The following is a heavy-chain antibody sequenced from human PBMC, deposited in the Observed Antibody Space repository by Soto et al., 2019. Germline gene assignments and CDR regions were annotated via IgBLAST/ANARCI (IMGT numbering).Heavy chain of an antibody. CDR3: ARDPYDYIWGSNRPDDGFDI. Sequence: GGSLRLSCAASGFTFSTYAMSWVRQAPGRGLEWVSAIAGRGGRTYYSDSVKGRFTISRDNSKNTLYVQMNSLRAEDTALYYCARDPYDYIWGSNRPDDGFDIWGQGTMVTVSS. D-gene: IGHD3-16*02. J-gene: IGHJ3*02. CDR1: GFTFSTYA. V-gene: IGHV3-23*01. CDR2: IAGRGGRT.